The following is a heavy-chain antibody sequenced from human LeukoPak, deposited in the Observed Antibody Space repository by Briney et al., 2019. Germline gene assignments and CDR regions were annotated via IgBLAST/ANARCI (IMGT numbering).Heavy chain of an antibody. V-gene: IGHV1-2*06. CDR3: AGDSSGFLEWSDY. D-gene: IGHD3-3*01. CDR2: INPNSGDT. J-gene: IGHJ4*02. CDR1: GYTFTGYY. Sequence: GASVKVSCKASGYTFTGYYMHWVRQAPGQGLEWMGRINPNSGDTNYAQKFQGRVTMTRYTSISTAYMELSRLRSDGTAVYYCAGDSSGFLEWSDYWGQGTLVTVSS.